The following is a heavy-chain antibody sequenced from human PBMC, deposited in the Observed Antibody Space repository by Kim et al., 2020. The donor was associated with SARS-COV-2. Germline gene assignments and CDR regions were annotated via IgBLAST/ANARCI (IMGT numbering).Heavy chain of an antibody. Sequence: YNADPVKGRFTISRDDSKNTLCLRMNSLRSEDTAVYYCAKAKFSGSYYGDYWGQGTLVTVSS. V-gene: IGHV3-30*02. CDR3: AKAKFSGSYYGDY. J-gene: IGHJ4*02. D-gene: IGHD1-26*01.